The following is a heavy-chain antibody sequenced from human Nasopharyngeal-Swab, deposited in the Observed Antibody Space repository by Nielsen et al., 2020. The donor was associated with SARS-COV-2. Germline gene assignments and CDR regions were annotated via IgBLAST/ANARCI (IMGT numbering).Heavy chain of an antibody. J-gene: IGHJ4*02. CDR2: IRSSGSFI. Sequence: GESLKISCEASGFRFSSYSLHWVRQAPGKGLEWVSSIRSSGSFISYADSVKGRFTISRDNAKNSLYLQMHSLRADDTALYYCARDPATGALDHWGQGTLVTVSS. CDR3: ARDPATGALDH. CDR1: GFRFSSYS. V-gene: IGHV3-21*04. D-gene: IGHD1-26*01.